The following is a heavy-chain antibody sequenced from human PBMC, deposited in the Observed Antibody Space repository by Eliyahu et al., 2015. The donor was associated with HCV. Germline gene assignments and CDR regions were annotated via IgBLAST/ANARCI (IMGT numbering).Heavy chain of an antibody. CDR2: ISSDGYTM. Sequence: QVQLVESGGGLVKPGGSLRLSCAASGFSFSDYYMSWVRQAPGRGLEWLSYISSDGYTMNYADSVKGRFTISRDNARNSLHLQMNSLRGEDTALYYCARSESGWWFDFWGRGTLVTVSS. J-gene: IGHJ2*01. V-gene: IGHV3-11*01. D-gene: IGHD2-15*01. CDR1: GFSFSDYY. CDR3: ARSESGWWFDF.